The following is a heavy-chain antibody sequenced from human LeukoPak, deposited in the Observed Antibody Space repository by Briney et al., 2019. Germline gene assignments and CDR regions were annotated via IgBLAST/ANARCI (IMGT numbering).Heavy chain of an antibody. CDR2: IKQDGSNK. V-gene: IGHV3-7*03. D-gene: IGHD2-2*01. CDR3: AKDFVVVPGLVNYFDY. J-gene: IGHJ4*02. Sequence: GGSLRLSCAASGFTFSSYWMTWVRQAPGKGLEWVANIKQDGSNKYYADSVKGRFTISRDNSKNTLYLRMKSLRAEDTAVYYCAKDFVVVPGLVNYFDYWGQGTLVTVSS. CDR1: GFTFSSYW.